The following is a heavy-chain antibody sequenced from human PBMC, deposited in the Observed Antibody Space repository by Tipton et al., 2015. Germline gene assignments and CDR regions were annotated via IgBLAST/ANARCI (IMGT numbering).Heavy chain of an antibody. CDR2: ISAYNGNT. CDR1: GYTFTSYG. J-gene: IGHJ4*02. Sequence: QSGAEVKKPGASVKVSCKASGYTFTSYGICWVRQAPGQGLEWMGWISAYNGNTNYAQKLRGRVTMTTDTSMSTAYMELRSLRSDDTAVYYCARDHDSGYYFGSGNHYFDYWGQGTLVTVSS. V-gene: IGHV1-18*01. D-gene: IGHD3-10*01. CDR3: ARDHDSGYYFGSGNHYFDY.